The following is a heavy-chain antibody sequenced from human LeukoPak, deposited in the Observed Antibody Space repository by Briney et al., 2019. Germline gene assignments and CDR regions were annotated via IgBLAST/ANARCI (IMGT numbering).Heavy chain of an antibody. CDR3: AREGDVVGATIDS. Sequence: SETLSLTCTASGYSISSGYYWGWIRQPPGKGLEWVGSISHRGSTYYNPSLKSRVTISLDSSKNQFSLKLSSVTAADTAFYYRAREGDVVGATIDSWGQGTLVTVSS. CDR2: ISHRGST. CDR1: GYSISSGYY. D-gene: IGHD1-26*01. J-gene: IGHJ4*02. V-gene: IGHV4-38-2*02.